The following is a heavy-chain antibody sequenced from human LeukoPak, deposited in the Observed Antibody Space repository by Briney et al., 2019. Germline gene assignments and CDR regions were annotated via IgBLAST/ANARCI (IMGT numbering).Heavy chain of an antibody. J-gene: IGHJ4*02. D-gene: IGHD3/OR15-3a*01. V-gene: IGHV3-23*01. CDR3: AKAQELGNYEFFLFDY. CDR1: GFTVSSNY. Sequence: GGSLRLSCAASGFTVSSNYMSWVRQAPGKGLEWVSGVTGSGSSTYYADSVKGRFTISRDNSKNTLYLQMNSLRAEDTAVYYCAKAQELGNYEFFLFDYWGLGTLVTVSS. CDR2: VTGSGSST.